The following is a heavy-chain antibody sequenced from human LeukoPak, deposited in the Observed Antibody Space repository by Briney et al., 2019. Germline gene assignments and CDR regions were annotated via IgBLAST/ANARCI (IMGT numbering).Heavy chain of an antibody. CDR1: GFTFSSYS. Sequence: GGSLRLSCAASGFTFSSYSMNWVRQAPGKGLEWVSSISSSSSFIYYADSVKGRFTISRDNAKNSLYLQMNSLRAEDTAVYYCARDYAPMGRAIDYWGQGTLVTVSS. V-gene: IGHV3-21*01. CDR2: ISSSSSFI. J-gene: IGHJ4*02. D-gene: IGHD3-10*01. CDR3: ARDYAPMGRAIDY.